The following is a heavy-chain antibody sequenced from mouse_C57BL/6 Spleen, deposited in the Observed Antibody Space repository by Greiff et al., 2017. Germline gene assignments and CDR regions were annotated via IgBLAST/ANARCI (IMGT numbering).Heavy chain of an antibody. CDR2: IDPEDGDT. CDR1: GFNIKDYY. J-gene: IGHJ1*03. Sequence: VQLQQSGAELVRPGASVKLSCTASGFNIKDYYMHWVKQRPEQGLEWIGRIDPEDGDTEYAPKFQGKATMTADTSSNPAYLQLSSLTSEDTAVYYCTTRYYGSSYDWYFDVWGTGTTVTVSS. CDR3: TTRYYGSSYDWYFDV. V-gene: IGHV14-1*01. D-gene: IGHD1-1*01.